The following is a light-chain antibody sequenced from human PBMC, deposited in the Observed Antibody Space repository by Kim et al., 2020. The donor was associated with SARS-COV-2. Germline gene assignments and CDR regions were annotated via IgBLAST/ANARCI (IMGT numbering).Light chain of an antibody. V-gene: IGLV5-45*02. CDR1: SYIDVSTHR. Sequence: LTCTLRSYIDVSTHRIYWYQQKPGSPPRYLLSFNSQSDSRQGSGVPSRFSGSKDVSANAGILLISGLQSEDEAVYYCMVWHTNTVLFGGGTQLTVL. CDR2: FNSQSDS. CDR3: MVWHTNTVL. J-gene: IGLJ2*01.